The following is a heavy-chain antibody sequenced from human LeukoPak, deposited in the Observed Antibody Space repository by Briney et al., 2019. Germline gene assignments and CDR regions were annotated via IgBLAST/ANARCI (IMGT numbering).Heavy chain of an antibody. Sequence: GRSLRLSCAASGFTFSSYGMHWVRQAPGKGLEWVAVISYDGSNKYYADSVKGRFTISRDNSKNTLYLQMNSLRAEDTAVYYCASYHSSPLLHYWGQGTLVTVSS. CDR2: ISYDGSNK. V-gene: IGHV3-30*03. D-gene: IGHD6-13*01. CDR3: ASYHSSPLLHY. CDR1: GFTFSSYG. J-gene: IGHJ4*02.